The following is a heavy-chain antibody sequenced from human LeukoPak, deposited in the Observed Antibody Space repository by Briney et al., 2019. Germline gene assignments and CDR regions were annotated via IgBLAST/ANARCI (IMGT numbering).Heavy chain of an antibody. Sequence: GGSLRLSCAASGFTFSSYAMHWVRQAPGKGLEWVAVISYDGSNKYYADSVKGRFTISRDNSKNTLYLQMSSLRAEDTAVYYCARDDSSSSEYYFDYWGQGTLVTVSS. J-gene: IGHJ4*02. D-gene: IGHD6-6*01. V-gene: IGHV3-30*15. CDR2: ISYDGSNK. CDR1: GFTFSSYA. CDR3: ARDDSSSSEYYFDY.